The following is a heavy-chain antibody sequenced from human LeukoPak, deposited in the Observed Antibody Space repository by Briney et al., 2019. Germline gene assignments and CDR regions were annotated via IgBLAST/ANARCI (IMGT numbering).Heavy chain of an antibody. V-gene: IGHV1-18*01. CDR2: ISAYNGNT. J-gene: IGHJ4*02. D-gene: IGHD3-3*01. CDR3: ATNPPPYYDFWSGYYRDDGYYFDY. CDR1: GYTFTSYG. Sequence: GASVKVSCKASGYTFTSYGISWVRQAPGQGLEWMGWISAYNGNTNYAQKLQGRVTMTTDTSTSTAYMELRSLRSDDTAVYYCATNPPPYYDFWSGYYRDDGYYFDYWGQGTLVTVSS.